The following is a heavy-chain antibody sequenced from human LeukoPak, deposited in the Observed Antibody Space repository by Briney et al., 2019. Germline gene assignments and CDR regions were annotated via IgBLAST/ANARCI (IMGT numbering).Heavy chain of an antibody. CDR2: INSDGRTT. CDR1: GFTFSNNW. J-gene: IGHJ4*02. V-gene: IGHV3-74*01. CDR3: AMIKEG. Sequence: QPGGSLRLSCAASGFTFSNNWMHWVRQAPGKGQVWVSRINSDGRTTTYADSVKGRFTISRDNAKNTLYLQMNSLRAEDTAVYYCAMIKEGWGQGTLVTVSS. D-gene: IGHD3-22*01.